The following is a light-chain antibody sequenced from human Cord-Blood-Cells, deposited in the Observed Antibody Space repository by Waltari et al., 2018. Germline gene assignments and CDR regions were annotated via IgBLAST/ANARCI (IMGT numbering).Light chain of an antibody. Sequence: EIVLTQSPATLSLSPGESATLSCRASQRVSSYLAWYQQKPGQAPRLLIYDASNRATGVPARFSGSGSGTDFTRTISSLEPEDFAVYYCQQRSNWLTWTFGQGTKVEIK. V-gene: IGKV3-11*01. CDR1: QRVSSY. CDR3: QQRSNWLTWT. CDR2: DAS. J-gene: IGKJ1*01.